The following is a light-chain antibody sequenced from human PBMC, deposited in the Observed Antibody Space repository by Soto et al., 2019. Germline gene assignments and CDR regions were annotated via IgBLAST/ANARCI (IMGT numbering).Light chain of an antibody. Sequence: TRSFRASQSVSSNLAWYQQKPGKAPKLLIYGASTRASGIPARFSGSGSGTEFTLTISSLQSEDFAIYYCQQYNNLPRRFGEVGKVDIK. CDR3: QQYNNLPRR. J-gene: IGKJ1*01. V-gene: IGKV3-15*01. CDR1: QSVSSN. CDR2: GAS.